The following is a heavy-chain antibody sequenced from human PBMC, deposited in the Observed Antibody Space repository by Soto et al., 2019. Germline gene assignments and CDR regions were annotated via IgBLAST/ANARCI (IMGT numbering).Heavy chain of an antibody. CDR1: GYTFTGYY. CDR3: ARENMITFGGVKQVYGMDV. J-gene: IGHJ6*02. D-gene: IGHD3-16*01. V-gene: IGHV1-2*04. CDR2: INPNSGGT. Sequence: ASVEVSCKASGYTFTGYYMHWVRQAPGQGLEWMGWINPNSGGTNYAQKFQGWVTMTRDTSISTAYMELSRLRSDDTAVYYCARENMITFGGVKQVYGMDVWGQGTTVTVSS.